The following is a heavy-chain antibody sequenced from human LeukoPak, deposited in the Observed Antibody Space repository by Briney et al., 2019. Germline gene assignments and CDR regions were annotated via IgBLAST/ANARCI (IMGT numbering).Heavy chain of an antibody. Sequence: GGSLRLSCAASGFTFSSYAMSWVRQAPGKGLEWVSGISASGGSTSYADSVRGRFTISRDNSKNTLYLQMNSLRAEDTAEYYCAKDSDGWYQRGSNYFDYWGQGTLVTVSS. D-gene: IGHD6-19*01. V-gene: IGHV3-23*01. CDR3: AKDSDGWYQRGSNYFDY. CDR2: ISASGGST. J-gene: IGHJ4*02. CDR1: GFTFSSYA.